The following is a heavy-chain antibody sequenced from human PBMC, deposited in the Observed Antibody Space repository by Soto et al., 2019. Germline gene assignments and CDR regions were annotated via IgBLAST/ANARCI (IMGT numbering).Heavy chain of an antibody. CDR2: ISYDESNE. Sequence: QVHLVESGGGVVQPGRSLRLSCAASGFTFGSYAMHWVRQAPGKGLEWVAIISYDESNEYYADSVKGRFTISRDNSKNTLSLQMNSLRPEDTAVYYCATELRLGNSGYQRYFAHWGQGTLVTVSS. CDR1: GFTFGSYA. CDR3: ATELRLGNSGYQRYFAH. J-gene: IGHJ1*01. V-gene: IGHV3-30-3*01. D-gene: IGHD3-22*01.